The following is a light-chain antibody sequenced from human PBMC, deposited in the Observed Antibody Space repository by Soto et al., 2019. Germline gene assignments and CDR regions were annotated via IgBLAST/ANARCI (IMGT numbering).Light chain of an antibody. V-gene: IGLV2-23*02. CDR1: SRDVGNYNL. J-gene: IGLJ2*01. CDR3: CSYAGSSTYVV. Sequence: QSALTQSASVSGSPGQSITISCTGSSRDVGNYNLVSWYQQHPGKAPKLMIYEVSKRPSGVANRFSGSKSGNTASLTISGLQAEDEADYYCCSYAGSSTYVVFGGGTKLTV. CDR2: EVS.